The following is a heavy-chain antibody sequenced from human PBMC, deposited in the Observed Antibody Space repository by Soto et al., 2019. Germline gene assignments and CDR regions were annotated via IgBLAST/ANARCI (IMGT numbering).Heavy chain of an antibody. CDR1: GDFFIISAFH. V-gene: IGHV4-30-4*01. CDR3: ARAQVGLDTISYFDY. J-gene: IGHJ4*02. CDR2: SYNRGIT. D-gene: IGHD3-3*01. Sequence: SLSCSLCGDFFIISAFHWAWLRGPAGKSLEWIGYSYNRGITYYKLSLEGRMHMSLDATRNHYSLRLTSVTAADTAVYFCARAQVGLDTISYFDYWGQGKLVTVSS.